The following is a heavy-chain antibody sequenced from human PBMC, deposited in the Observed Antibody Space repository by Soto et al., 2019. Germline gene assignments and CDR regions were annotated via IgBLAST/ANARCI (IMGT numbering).Heavy chain of an antibody. CDR2: IFYSGST. J-gene: IGHJ6*01. CDR3: ATQTGLYYY. Sequence: QVQLQESGPGLVKPSETLSLTCTVSGGSINAFFWSWVRQPPGKGLESIGYIFYSGSTNYIPSLKSRVTISLDTSKTQFSLNLTSVTAADTAVYYCATQTGLYYY. CDR1: GGSINAFF. V-gene: IGHV4-59*01.